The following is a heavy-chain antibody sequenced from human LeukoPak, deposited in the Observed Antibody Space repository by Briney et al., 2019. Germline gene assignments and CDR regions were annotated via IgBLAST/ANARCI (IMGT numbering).Heavy chain of an antibody. CDR3: ARVHSSGYYYGSFDY. J-gene: IGHJ4*02. V-gene: IGHV3-30*04. CDR2: ISYDGSNK. Sequence: QPGGSLRLSCAASGFTFSSYAMHWVRQAPGKGLEWVAVISYDGSNKYYADSVKGRFTISRDNSKNTLYLQMNSLRAEDTAVYYCARVHSSGYYYGSFDYWGQGTLVTVSS. CDR1: GFTFSSYA. D-gene: IGHD3-22*01.